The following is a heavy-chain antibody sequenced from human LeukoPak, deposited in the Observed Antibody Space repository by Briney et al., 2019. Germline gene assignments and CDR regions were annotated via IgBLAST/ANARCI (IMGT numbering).Heavy chain of an antibody. V-gene: IGHV4-59*12. J-gene: IGHJ2*01. Sequence: SETLSLTCTVSGGSISSYYWSWIRQPPGKGLEWIGYIYYSGSTNYNPSPKSRATISVDTSKNQFSLKLSSVTAADTAVYYCARDRIAAAGVWYFDLWGRGTLVTVSS. CDR3: ARDRIAAAGVWYFDL. CDR2: IYYSGST. D-gene: IGHD6-13*01. CDR1: GGSISSYY.